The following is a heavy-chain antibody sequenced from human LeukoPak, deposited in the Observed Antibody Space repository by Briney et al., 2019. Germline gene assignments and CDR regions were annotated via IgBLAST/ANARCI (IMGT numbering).Heavy chain of an antibody. CDR1: GFTFTSYV. Sequence: GGSLRLSCAASGFTFTSYVMNWVRQAPGKQLEWVSAISGSGDSTYYADSVKGRFTISKDNSKNTLYLQMNSLRAEDTAVYYCAKVTYDYVWGSYENWGQGALVTVSS. CDR2: ISGSGDST. CDR3: AKVTYDYVWGSYEN. J-gene: IGHJ4*02. V-gene: IGHV3-23*01. D-gene: IGHD3-16*01.